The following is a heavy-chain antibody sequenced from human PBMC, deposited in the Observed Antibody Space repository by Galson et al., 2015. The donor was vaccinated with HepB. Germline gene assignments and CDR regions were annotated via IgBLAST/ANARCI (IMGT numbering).Heavy chain of an antibody. D-gene: IGHD2-2*01. CDR3: ARYCSSTSCRPHDAFDI. CDR1: GFTFSSYG. V-gene: IGHV3-30*03. Sequence: SLRLSCAASGFTFSSYGMHWVRQAPGKGLEWVAVISYDGSNKYYADSVKGRFTISRDNSKNTLYLQMNSLRAEDTAVYYCARYCSSTSCRPHDAFDIWGQGTMVTVSS. J-gene: IGHJ3*02. CDR2: ISYDGSNK.